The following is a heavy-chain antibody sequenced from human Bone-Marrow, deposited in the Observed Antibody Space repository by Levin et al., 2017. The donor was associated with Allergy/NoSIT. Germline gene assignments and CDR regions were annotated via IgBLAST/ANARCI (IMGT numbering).Heavy chain of an antibody. J-gene: IGHJ3*02. Sequence: SVKVSCKASGGTFSSYASSWVRQAPGQGLEWMGGIIPIFGTANYAQKFQGRVTINADEYTSTAYMELSSLRSEDTAVYYCAEKVFSSSQAFDIWGQGTMVTVSS. CDR3: AEKVFSSSQAFDI. V-gene: IGHV1-69*13. D-gene: IGHD6-6*01. CDR2: IIPIFGTA. CDR1: GGTFSSYA.